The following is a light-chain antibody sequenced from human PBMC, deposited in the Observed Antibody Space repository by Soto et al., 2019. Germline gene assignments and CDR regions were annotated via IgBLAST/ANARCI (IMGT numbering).Light chain of an antibody. CDR2: GAS. CDR1: QSVSTN. CDR3: QQYTNRPPWT. Sequence: DIVMTQSPATLSVSPGERATLSCRASQSVSTNLAWYQQKPGQAPRLLIYGASTRATGIPARFSGRGSGTEFTLIISSLQSDDFAGYYCQQYTNRPPWTFGQGTRVELK. J-gene: IGKJ1*01. V-gene: IGKV3-15*01.